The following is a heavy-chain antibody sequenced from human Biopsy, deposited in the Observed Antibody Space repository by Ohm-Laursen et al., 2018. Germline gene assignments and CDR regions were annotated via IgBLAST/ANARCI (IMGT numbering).Heavy chain of an antibody. J-gene: IGHJ6*02. CDR1: GFSFSSYG. CDR2: ISDDGRNK. Sequence: SLRLSCTASGFSFSSYGMHWVRQAPGKELEWVAVISDDGRNKYYIDSVKGRFTISRDNSRDTLYLQMSSLRAEDTAVYYCAKDRYNYTPIGGFSMDVWGQGTTVTVSS. D-gene: IGHD5-18*01. V-gene: IGHV3-30*18. CDR3: AKDRYNYTPIGGFSMDV.